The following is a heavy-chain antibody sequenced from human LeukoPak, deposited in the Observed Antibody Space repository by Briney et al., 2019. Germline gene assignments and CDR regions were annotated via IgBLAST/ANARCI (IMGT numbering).Heavy chain of an antibody. J-gene: IGHJ4*02. D-gene: IGHD1-7*01. Sequence: GGSLRLSCAVSGLTVSSNYLTWVRQAPGQGLEWVSLIYSGGSTYYADSVKGRFTISRDNSKNTLYLQMNSLRAADAAVYYCARVEGTTAFDYWGQGTLVIVSS. CDR1: GLTVSSNY. CDR2: IYSGGST. V-gene: IGHV3-53*01. CDR3: ARVEGTTAFDY.